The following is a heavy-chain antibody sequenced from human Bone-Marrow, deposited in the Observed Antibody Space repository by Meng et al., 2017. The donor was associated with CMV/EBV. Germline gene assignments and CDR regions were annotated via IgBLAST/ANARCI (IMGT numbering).Heavy chain of an antibody. CDR2: IHYGTNDK. CDR1: GFTFSSYW. D-gene: IGHD2/OR15-2a*01. V-gene: IGHV3-30*02. CDR3: AKLESPIVYEKIFDI. Sequence: GESLKISCAASGFTFSSYWMTWVRQAPGKGLEWVAFIHYGTNDKYYADSVKGRFTISRDNSKNTLYLQMYSLRAEDTAVYYCAKLESPIVYEKIFDIWGQGTMVTVSS. J-gene: IGHJ3*02.